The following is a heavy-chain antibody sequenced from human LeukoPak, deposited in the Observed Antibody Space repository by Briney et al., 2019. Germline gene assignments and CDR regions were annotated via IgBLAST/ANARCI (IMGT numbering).Heavy chain of an antibody. CDR3: AKGRAPLLWFGEVPDAFDI. CDR2: IYSGGST. J-gene: IGHJ3*02. D-gene: IGHD3-10*01. CDR1: GFTVSSNY. Sequence: GGSLRLSCAASGFTVSSNYMSWVRQAPGKGLEWVSVIYSGGSTYYADSVKGRFTISRDNSKNTLYLQMNSLRAEDTAVYYCAKGRAPLLWFGEVPDAFDIWGQGTMVTVSS. V-gene: IGHV3-53*01.